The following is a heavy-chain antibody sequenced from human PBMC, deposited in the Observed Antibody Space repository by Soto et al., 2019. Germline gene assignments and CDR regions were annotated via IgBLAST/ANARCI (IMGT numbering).Heavy chain of an antibody. J-gene: IGHJ3*02. D-gene: IGHD1-7*01. CDR2: INAGNGNT. Sequence: GASVKVSCKASGYTFTNYAMHWVRQAPGQRLEWMGWINAGNGNTKYSQKFQGRVTITRDTSASTAYMELSSLRSEDTAVYYCARDSGYNWNYDAFDIWGQGTMVTVSS. CDR1: GYTFTNYA. V-gene: IGHV1-3*01. CDR3: ARDSGYNWNYDAFDI.